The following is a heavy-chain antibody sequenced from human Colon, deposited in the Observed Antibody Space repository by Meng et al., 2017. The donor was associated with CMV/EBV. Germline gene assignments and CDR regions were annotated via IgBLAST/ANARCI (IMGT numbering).Heavy chain of an antibody. D-gene: IGHD3-3*01. Sequence: ASVKVSCKASGYTFTSYGISWVRQAPGQGLEWMGWISAYNGNTNYAQKLQGRVTMTTDTSTSTAYMELRSLRSDDTAVYYCARGYYDFWSGYSFFDYWGQGTLVTVSS. J-gene: IGHJ4*02. CDR2: ISAYNGNT. V-gene: IGHV1-18*01. CDR3: ARGYYDFWSGYSFFDY. CDR1: GYTFTSYG.